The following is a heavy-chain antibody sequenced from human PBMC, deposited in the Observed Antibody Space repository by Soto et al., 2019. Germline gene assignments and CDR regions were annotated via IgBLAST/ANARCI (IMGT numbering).Heavy chain of an antibody. CDR2: INAGNGTT. D-gene: IGHD1-1*01. CDR3: ATGRKAGTIFDY. J-gene: IGHJ4*02. CDR1: GYTFTSYA. V-gene: IGHV1-3*01. Sequence: ASVKVSCKASGYTFTSYAMHWVRQAPGQRLEWMGWINAGNGTTKYSPKFQGRVTITRDTSASTAYMELSSLRSEDTAVYYCATGRKAGTIFDYWGQGTLVTVSS.